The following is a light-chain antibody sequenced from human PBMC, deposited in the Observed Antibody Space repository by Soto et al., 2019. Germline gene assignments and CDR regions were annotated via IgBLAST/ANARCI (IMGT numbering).Light chain of an antibody. J-gene: IGLJ1*01. Sequence: SVLNQPVSVSRAPGQARTISFTGNNSEVGVYNYVSWYQQHPGKAPKLMIYDVSNRPSGVSNRFSGSKSGNTASLTISGLQAEDEADYYCSSYTSSSTLGGHVFGTGTKVTVL. CDR3: SSYTSSSTLGGHV. CDR1: NSEVGVYNY. CDR2: DVS. V-gene: IGLV2-14*01.